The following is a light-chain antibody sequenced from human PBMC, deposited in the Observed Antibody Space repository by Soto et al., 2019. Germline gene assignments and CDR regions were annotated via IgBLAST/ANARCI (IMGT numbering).Light chain of an antibody. CDR1: QSVSSNY. CDR3: QQYGSSPPT. V-gene: IGKV3-20*01. CDR2: GAS. J-gene: IGKJ1*01. Sequence: EIVLTHSPGTLSLSPGERATLSCRASQSVSSNYLAWYRRKPGQAPRLLIYGASYRATDIPGRFSGSGSGTDFTLTSTRLEPEDFAVYYCQQYGSSPPTFGPGTRVEIK.